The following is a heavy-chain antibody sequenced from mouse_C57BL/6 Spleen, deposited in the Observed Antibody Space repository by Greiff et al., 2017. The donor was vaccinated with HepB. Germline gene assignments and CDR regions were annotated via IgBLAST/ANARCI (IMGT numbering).Heavy chain of an antibody. J-gene: IGHJ2*01. CDR2: INYDGSST. CDR3: ARDREDYFDY. D-gene: IGHD3-1*01. CDR1: GFTFSDYY. Sequence: EVQLQESEGGLVQPGSSMKLSCTASGFTFSDYYMAWVRQVPEKGLEWVANINYDGSSTYYLDSLKSRFIISRDNAKNILYLQMSSLKSEDTATYYCARDREDYFDYWGQGTTLTVSS. V-gene: IGHV5-16*01.